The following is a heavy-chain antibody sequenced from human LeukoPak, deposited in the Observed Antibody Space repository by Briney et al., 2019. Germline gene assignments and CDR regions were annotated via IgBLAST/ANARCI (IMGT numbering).Heavy chain of an antibody. CDR1: GFTFSDYY. CDR2: ISSSSSYT. CDR3: ARQQVYDYFDY. Sequence: KPGGSLRLSCAASGFTFSDYYMSWIRQAPGKGLEWVSYISSSSSYTNYADSVKGRFTISRDNAKNSLYLQMNSLRAEDTAVYYCARQQVYDYFDYWGQGTLVTVSS. J-gene: IGHJ4*02. V-gene: IGHV3-11*06. D-gene: IGHD1-14*01.